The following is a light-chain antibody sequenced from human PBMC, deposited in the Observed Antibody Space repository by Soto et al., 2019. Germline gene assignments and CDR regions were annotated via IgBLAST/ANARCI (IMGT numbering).Light chain of an antibody. CDR3: QQYNNWPRGT. CDR2: GAS. V-gene: IGKV3-15*01. CDR1: QSVRSN. J-gene: IGKJ3*01. Sequence: EIVMTQSPATLSVSPGERATLSCRASQSVRSNLAWYQQKPGQAPRLLIYGASTRATGIPARFSGSGSGTEFTLTISSLQSEDFAVYYCQQYNNWPRGTFGPGTTVDVK.